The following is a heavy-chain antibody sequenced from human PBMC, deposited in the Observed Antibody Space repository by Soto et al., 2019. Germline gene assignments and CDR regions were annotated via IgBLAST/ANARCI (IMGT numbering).Heavy chain of an antibody. V-gene: IGHV3-48*02. CDR3: ARVIWSGHLTSDL. D-gene: IGHD3-3*01. Sequence: EVQVVESGGGLVQPGGSLRLSCAASGFTFSSNSMNWVRQAPGKGLEWSSDISSSSSTRYADSVKGRFTISRDNAKNSLYLQMNSLRDEDTAVYYCARVIWSGHLTSDLWGQGTLVTVSS. CDR1: GFTFSSNS. J-gene: IGHJ5*02. CDR2: ISSSSSTR.